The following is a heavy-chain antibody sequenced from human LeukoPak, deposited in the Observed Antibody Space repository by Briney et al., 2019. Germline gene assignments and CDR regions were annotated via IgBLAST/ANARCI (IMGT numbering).Heavy chain of an antibody. CDR2: ISGSGNTE. D-gene: IGHD3-10*02. CDR1: EFTFSSYN. Sequence: GGSLRLSCAASEFTFSSYNMNWVRQAPGKGLEWVSYISGSGNTEYYADSVKGRFTISRDNAKNSLYLQMNSLRAEDTAVYYCAELGITMIGGVWGKGTTVTISP. CDR3: AELGITMIGGV. V-gene: IGHV3-48*04. J-gene: IGHJ6*04.